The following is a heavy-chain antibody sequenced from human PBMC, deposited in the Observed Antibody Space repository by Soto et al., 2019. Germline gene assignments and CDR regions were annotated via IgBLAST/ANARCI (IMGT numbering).Heavy chain of an antibody. CDR3: ARISGGQELRATDV. Sequence: PSETLSLTCSVSGDSLNGYYWSWVRQSAGKTLEWIGRLYVTGITNYNPSLKSRVSMSVDASKNQFSLNLGSVTAADTATYFCARISGGQELRATDVWGPGIKVTVSS. D-gene: IGHD2-15*01. CDR1: GDSLNGYY. V-gene: IGHV4-4*07. CDR2: LYVTGIT. J-gene: IGHJ6*02.